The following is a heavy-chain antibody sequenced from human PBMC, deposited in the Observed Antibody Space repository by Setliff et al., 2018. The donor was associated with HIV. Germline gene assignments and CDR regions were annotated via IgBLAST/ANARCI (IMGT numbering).Heavy chain of an antibody. CDR2: INPSGGST. J-gene: IGHJ6*02. V-gene: IGHV1-46*01. D-gene: IGHD1-1*01. Sequence: GASVKVSCKASGDTFSSFSINWVRQAPGQGLEWMGIINPSGGSTSYAQKFQGRVTMTRDTSTSTVYMELSSLRSEDTAVYYCAELERRPLFGYYYYGMDVWGQGTTVTVSS. CDR1: GDTFSSFS. CDR3: AELERRPLFGYYYYGMDV.